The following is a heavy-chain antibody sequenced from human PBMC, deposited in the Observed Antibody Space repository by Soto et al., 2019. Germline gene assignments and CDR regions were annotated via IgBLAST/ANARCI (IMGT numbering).Heavy chain of an antibody. Sequence: QVQLVESGGGVVQPGRSLRLSCAASGFTFSSYAMHWVRQAPGKGLEWVAVISYDGSNKYYADSVKGRFTISRDNSKNTLYLQMNSLRAEDTAVYYAAREGGVGTGLPVSFDEYYGMGVWGQGTTVTVSS. CDR2: ISYDGSNK. CDR3: AREGGVGTGLPVSFDEYYGMGV. CDR1: GFTFSSYA. D-gene: IGHD2-21*02. V-gene: IGHV3-30-3*01. J-gene: IGHJ6*02.